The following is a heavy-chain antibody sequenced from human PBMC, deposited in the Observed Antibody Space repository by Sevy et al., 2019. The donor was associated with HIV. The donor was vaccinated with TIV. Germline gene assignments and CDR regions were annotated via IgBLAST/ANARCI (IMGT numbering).Heavy chain of an antibody. V-gene: IGHV3-30-3*01. J-gene: IGHJ4*02. CDR2: VSSDGSEI. CDR3: ARDQLGSIDY. D-gene: IGHD7-27*01. Sequence: GGCLRLSCAVSGFTFSTYAMHWVRQAPGKGLECVAIVSSDGSEINYADSVKGRFTISRDNSRNTLYLQMNGLRTEDTALYYCARDQLGSIDYWGQGTLVTVSS. CDR1: GFTFSTYA.